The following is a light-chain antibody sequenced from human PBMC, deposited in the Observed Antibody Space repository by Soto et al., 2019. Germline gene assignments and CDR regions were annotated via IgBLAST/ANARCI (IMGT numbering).Light chain of an antibody. CDR1: QSIISY. J-gene: IGKJ2*01. Sequence: DIQMTQSPSSLSASVGDRVTITCQSSQSIISYLNWYQQKAGKAPQLLIYAASSLQSGVPSRFSDSGSGTDFILSIRSLQPEDSAIYYCQQSYSSPRTFGQGTKLEI. CDR3: QQSYSSPRT. V-gene: IGKV1-39*01. CDR2: AAS.